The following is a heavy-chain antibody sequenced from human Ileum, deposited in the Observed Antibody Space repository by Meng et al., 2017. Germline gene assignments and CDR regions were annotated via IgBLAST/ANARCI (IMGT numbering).Heavy chain of an antibody. V-gene: IGHV3-74*01. CDR3: ARGGRPWAY. D-gene: IGHD3-10*01. J-gene: IGHJ4*02. CDR1: GFTFSSYW. CDR2: VNSDGTNI. Sequence: GGSLRLSCAASGFTFSSYWMHWVRQAPGKGLVWVSRVNSDGTNIGYADSVKGRFTISRDNAKNSLYLQMNSLRAEDTAVYYCARGGRPWAYWGQGTLVTVSS.